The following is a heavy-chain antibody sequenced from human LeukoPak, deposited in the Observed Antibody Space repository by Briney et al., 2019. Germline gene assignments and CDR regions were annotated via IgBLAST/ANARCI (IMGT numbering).Heavy chain of an antibody. D-gene: IGHD6-19*01. CDR1: GGSFSGYY. CDR2: IYYSGST. Sequence: SETLSLTCAVYGGSFSGYYWSWIRQPPGKGLEWIGYIYYSGSTNYNPSLKSRVTISVDTSKNQFSLKLSSVTAADTAVYYCARRDSSGWYYFDYWGQGTLVTVSS. J-gene: IGHJ4*02. CDR3: ARRDSSGWYYFDY. V-gene: IGHV4-59*08.